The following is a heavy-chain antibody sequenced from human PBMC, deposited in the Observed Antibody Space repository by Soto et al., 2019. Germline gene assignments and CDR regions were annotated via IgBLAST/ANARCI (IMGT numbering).Heavy chain of an antibody. Sequence: TLSLTCTVSGGSISSYYWTWIRQPPGKGLEWIGFMYNSGSTHYNPSLKSRVTISLDTSKNQFSLNLRSVTAADTAVYYCASMGYHYGSGSYPLDYWGQGTRVTVSS. D-gene: IGHD3-10*01. CDR2: MYNSGST. CDR1: GGSISSYY. CDR3: ASMGYHYGSGSYPLDY. J-gene: IGHJ4*02. V-gene: IGHV4-59*08.